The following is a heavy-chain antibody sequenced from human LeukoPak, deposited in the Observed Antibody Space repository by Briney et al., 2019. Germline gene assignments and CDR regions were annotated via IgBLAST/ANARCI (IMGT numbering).Heavy chain of an antibody. V-gene: IGHV4-4*07. CDR1: GGSISSYY. J-gene: IGHJ6*03. CDR3: ARDQWWHCSSTSCYSYYYYMDV. D-gene: IGHD2-2*02. Sequence: PSETLSLTCTVSGGSISSYYWSWIRQPAGKGLEWIGRIYTSGSTNYNPSLKSRVTTSVDTSKNQFSLKLSSVTAADTAVYYCARDQWWHCSSTSCYSYYYYMDVWGKGTTVTVSS. CDR2: IYTSGST.